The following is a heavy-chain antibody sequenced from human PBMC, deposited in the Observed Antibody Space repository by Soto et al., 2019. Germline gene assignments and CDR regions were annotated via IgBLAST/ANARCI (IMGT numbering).Heavy chain of an antibody. CDR3: ARDLSSYYDDSSGYAAFDY. CDR1: GYTFTSYY. Sequence: ASVKVSCKASGYTFTSYYMHWVRQAPVQGLEWMGIINPSGGSTSYAQKFQDRVTMTRDTSTSTVYMELSSLRSEDTAVYYCARDLSSYYDDSSGYAAFDYWGQGTLVTVSS. D-gene: IGHD3-22*01. J-gene: IGHJ4*02. V-gene: IGHV1-46*01. CDR2: INPSGGST.